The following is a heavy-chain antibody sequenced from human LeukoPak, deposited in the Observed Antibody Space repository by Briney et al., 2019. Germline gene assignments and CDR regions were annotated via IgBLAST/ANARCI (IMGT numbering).Heavy chain of an antibody. V-gene: IGHV3-21*01. J-gene: IGHJ6*02. CDR1: GFTFSGYS. CDR2: ITSGSKYM. CDR3: ARGTPTLDASVVVVAATFYGLDV. Sequence: GGSLRLSCAVSGFTFSGYSMNWVRQAPGKGREGVSSITSGSKYMLYADSVKGRFTISRDNAKKSLFLQMSRLRAEDTAVYYCARGTPTLDASVVVVAATFYGLDVWGQGTTVTVSS. D-gene: IGHD2-15*01.